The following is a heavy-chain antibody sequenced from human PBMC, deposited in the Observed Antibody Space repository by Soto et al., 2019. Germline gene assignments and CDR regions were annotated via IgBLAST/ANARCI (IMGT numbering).Heavy chain of an antibody. CDR3: AKAAGRNYDGSLGYMDV. V-gene: IGHV3-9*01. J-gene: IGHJ6*03. D-gene: IGHD3-10*01. Sequence: EVHLVESWGGWAQPGTSLRLSCVASGFRFDDYAMHWVRQGPGKGLEWVSGISWKSGNTGNADSVKGRFAISRDNAKRSLFLEMNSLRTDDTALYFCAKAAGRNYDGSLGYMDVWGKGTTVTVSS. CDR2: ISWKSGNT. CDR1: GFRFDDYA.